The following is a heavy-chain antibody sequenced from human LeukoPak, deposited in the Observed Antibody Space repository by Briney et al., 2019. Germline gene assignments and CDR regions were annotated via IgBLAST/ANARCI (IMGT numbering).Heavy chain of an antibody. CDR3: AKALTTVTTVFDY. Sequence: PGGSLRLSSAASGFTFSSYGMHWVRQAPGKGLEWVAVISYDGSNKYYADSVKGRFTISRDNSKNTLYLQMNSLRAEDTAVYYCAKALTTVTTVFDYWGQGTLVTVSS. CDR2: ISYDGSNK. J-gene: IGHJ4*02. V-gene: IGHV3-30*18. D-gene: IGHD4-17*01. CDR1: GFTFSSYG.